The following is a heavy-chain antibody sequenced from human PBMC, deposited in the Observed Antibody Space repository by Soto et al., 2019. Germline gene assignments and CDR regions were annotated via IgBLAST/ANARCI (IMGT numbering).Heavy chain of an antibody. CDR2: IYYSGST. V-gene: IGHV4-39*01. CDR1: GGSITTSTHY. CDR3: ARQRRSTTCHADY. Sequence: QLQLQESGPGLVKPSETLSLICTVSGGSITTSTHYWGWIRQPPGKGLEWIGNIYYSGSTYYTPSLKSRANISVDTSKNQFSLRLSSVTAADTAVYYCARQRRSTTCHADYWGQGTLVTVSP. J-gene: IGHJ4*02.